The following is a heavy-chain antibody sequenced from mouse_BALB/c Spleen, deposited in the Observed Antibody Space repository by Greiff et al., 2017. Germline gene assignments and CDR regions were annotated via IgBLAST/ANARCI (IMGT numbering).Heavy chain of an antibody. CDR2: ISSGGSYT. D-gene: IGHD1-1*01. V-gene: IGHV5-9-3*01. CDR1: GFTFSSYA. CDR3: ARLLYYGSSYVDYAMDY. Sequence: EVQGVESGGGLVKPGGSLKLSCAASGFTFSSYAMSWVRQTPEKRLEWVATISSGGSYTYYPYSVKGRFTISRDNAKNTLYLQMSSLRSEDTAMYYCARLLYYGSSYVDYAMDYWGQGTSVTVSS. J-gene: IGHJ4*01.